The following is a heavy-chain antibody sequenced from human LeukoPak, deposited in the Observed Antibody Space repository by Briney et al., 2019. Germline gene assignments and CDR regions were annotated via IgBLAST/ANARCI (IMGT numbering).Heavy chain of an antibody. CDR3: ARGGKGDSSGYYVDY. V-gene: IGHV4-61*02. CDR1: GGSISSGSYY. CDR2: IYTSGST. D-gene: IGHD3-22*01. Sequence: PSETLSLTCTVSGGSISSGSYYWSWIRQPAGKGLEWIGRIYTSGSTNYNPSLKSRVTISVDTSKNQFSLKLSSVTAADTAVYYCARGGKGDSSGYYVDYWGQGTLVTVSS. J-gene: IGHJ4*02.